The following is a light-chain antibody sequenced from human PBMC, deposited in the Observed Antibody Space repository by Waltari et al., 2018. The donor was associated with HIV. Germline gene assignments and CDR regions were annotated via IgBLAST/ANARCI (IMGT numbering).Light chain of an antibody. CDR1: QSISTY. CDR3: QQGYSSPYT. Sequence: DIQMTQSPSSLSASVGDRVIITCRASQSISTYLNWYQQKPGKAPKLLIYAASNLQSGVPSGFSGGGSGTDFSLTISSLQPEDFATYCCQQGYSSPYTFGQGTKVEIK. V-gene: IGKV1-39*01. J-gene: IGKJ2*01. CDR2: AAS.